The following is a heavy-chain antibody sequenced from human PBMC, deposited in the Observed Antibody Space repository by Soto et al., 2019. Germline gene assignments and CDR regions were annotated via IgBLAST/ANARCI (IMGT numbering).Heavy chain of an antibody. CDR3: ARGGITIFGVVTTDAFDI. D-gene: IGHD3-3*01. V-gene: IGHV3-48*01. CDR1: GFTFSSYS. J-gene: IGHJ3*02. CDR2: ISSSSSTI. Sequence: PGGSLRLSCAASGFTFSSYSMNWVRQAPGKGLEWVSYISSSSSTIYYADSVKGRFTISRDNAKNSLYLQMNSLRAEDTAVYYCARGGITIFGVVTTDAFDIWGPGTMVTVSS.